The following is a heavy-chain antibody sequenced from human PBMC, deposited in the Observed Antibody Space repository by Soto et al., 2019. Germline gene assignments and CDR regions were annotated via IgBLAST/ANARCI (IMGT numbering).Heavy chain of an antibody. V-gene: IGHV3-23*01. CDR1: GFTFSSYA. D-gene: IGHD2-15*01. J-gene: IGHJ4*02. CDR3: ANGCGGTCYARIHY. Sequence: EVQLLESGGGLVQPGGSLRLSCAASGFTFSSYAMSWVRQAPGKGLEWVSGISDSGGSTYYADSVKGRFTISRDNSKNTLYLQMNSLRADDTAVYYCANGCGGTCYARIHYWGQGTLVTVSS. CDR2: ISDSGGST.